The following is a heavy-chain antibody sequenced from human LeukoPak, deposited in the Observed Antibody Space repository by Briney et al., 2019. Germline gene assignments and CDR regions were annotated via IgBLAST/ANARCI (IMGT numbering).Heavy chain of an antibody. CDR1: GGSLNNYY. CDR3: ARGEIVGVVGGNYFDY. V-gene: IGHV4-59*01. J-gene: IGHJ4*02. D-gene: IGHD1-26*01. CDR2: IYPSGDT. Sequence: PSETLSLTCTVSGGSLNNYYWNWIRQPPGGGLEWIGYIYPSGDTVYTPSLASRVTMSVDTSKNQFSLKVNSVTAADTAVYYCARGEIVGVVGGNYFDYWGQGALVTVS.